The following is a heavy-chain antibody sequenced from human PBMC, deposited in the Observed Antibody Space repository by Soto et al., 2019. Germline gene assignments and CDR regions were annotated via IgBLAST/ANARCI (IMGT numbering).Heavy chain of an antibody. CDR3: ASRAVAGHAPFYF. Sequence: QVQLQESGPGLVKPSGTLSLTCAVSGGSISSSNWWSWVRLPPGKGLEWIGETHHSGSTNYNPSLMRRVIVTPDKFTHQFSRKLTPVTAADAAVYYCASRAVAGHAPFYFWGQGSLVTVVS. CDR1: GGSISSSNW. D-gene: IGHD6-19*01. V-gene: IGHV4-4*02. J-gene: IGHJ4*02. CDR2: THHSGST.